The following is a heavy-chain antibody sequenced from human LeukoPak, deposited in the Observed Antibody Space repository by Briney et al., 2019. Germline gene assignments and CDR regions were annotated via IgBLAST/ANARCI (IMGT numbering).Heavy chain of an antibody. CDR2: IYGDDAK. V-gene: IGHV2-5*02. J-gene: IGHJ4*02. CDR3: AYRYGGSHWGY. Sequence: SGPTLVKPTQTLTLTCTFSGFSLSTSGVNVGWIRQPPGKALEWLALIYGDDAKLYSPSLKSRLTITKDTSKNQVVLTMTNMDPVDTATYYCAYRYGGSHWGYWGQGTLVTVSS. D-gene: IGHD5-12*01. CDR1: GFSLSTSGVN.